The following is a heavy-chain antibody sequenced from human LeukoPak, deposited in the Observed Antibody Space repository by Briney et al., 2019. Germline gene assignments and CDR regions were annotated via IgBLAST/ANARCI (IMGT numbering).Heavy chain of an antibody. V-gene: IGHV3-21*01. CDR1: GFTFSIYS. CDR2: ISSSSSSI. J-gene: IGHJ4*02. Sequence: GGSLRLSCAASGFTFSIYSMNWVRQAPGKGLEWVSSISSSSSSIYDADSVKGRFTISRDNAKNSLYLQMNSLRAEDTAVYYCAKDADIAAAAYYFDYWGQGTLVTVSS. CDR3: AKDADIAAAAYYFDY. D-gene: IGHD6-13*01.